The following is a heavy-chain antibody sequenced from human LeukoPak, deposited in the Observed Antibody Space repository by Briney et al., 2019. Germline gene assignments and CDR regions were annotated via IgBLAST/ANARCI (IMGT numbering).Heavy chain of an antibody. CDR3: ARDKRVLSTLDY. V-gene: IGHV3-30-3*01. CDR2: ISYDGSNK. D-gene: IGHD4/OR15-4a*01. Sequence: PGGSLRLSCAASGFTFSSYAMHWVRQAPGKGLEWVAVISYDGSNKYYADSVKGRFTISRDNSKNTLYLQMNSLRAEDTAVYYCARDKRVLSTLDYWGQGTLVTVSS. J-gene: IGHJ4*02. CDR1: GFTFSSYA.